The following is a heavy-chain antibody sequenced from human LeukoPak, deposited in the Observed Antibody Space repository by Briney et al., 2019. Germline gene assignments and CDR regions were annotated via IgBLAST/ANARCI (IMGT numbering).Heavy chain of an antibody. D-gene: IGHD6-19*01. V-gene: IGHV3-48*03. CDR2: ISSSGSTI. CDR1: GFTFSSYE. CDR3: ARDVEQWLVRVYYFDY. Sequence: GGSLGLSCAASGFTFSSYEMNWVRQAPGKGLEWVSYISSSGSTIYYADSVKGRFTISRDNAKNSLYLQMNSLRAEDTAVYYCARDVEQWLVRVYYFDYWGQGTLVTVSS. J-gene: IGHJ4*02.